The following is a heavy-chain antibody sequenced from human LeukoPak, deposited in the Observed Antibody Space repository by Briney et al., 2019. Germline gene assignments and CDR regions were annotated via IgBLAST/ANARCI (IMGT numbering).Heavy chain of an antibody. D-gene: IGHD1-26*01. CDR3: ARGGTYSLNAFDY. J-gene: IGHJ4*02. CDR2: INPNSGGT. CDR1: GYTFTYYY. V-gene: IGHV1-2*02. Sequence: ASVKVSCKASGYTFTYYYIQWVRQAPGQGLEWMGWINPNSGGTSYAQKFQGRVTMTRDTSISTAFMELNRLRSDDTAVYYCARGGTYSLNAFDYWGQGTLVTVSS.